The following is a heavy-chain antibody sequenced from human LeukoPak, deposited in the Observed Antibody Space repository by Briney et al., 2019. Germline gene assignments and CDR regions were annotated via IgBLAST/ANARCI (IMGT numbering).Heavy chain of an antibody. V-gene: IGHV1-2*02. Sequence: ASVKVSCKASGYTLPANYMHWVRQAPGQGLEWMGWINPNSGGTNYAQKFQGRVTMTRDTSISTAYMELSSLRSDDTAVYYCARVTEHTAMVHWYFDLWGRGTLVTV. J-gene: IGHJ2*01. CDR3: ARVTEHTAMVHWYFDL. CDR1: GYTLPANY. D-gene: IGHD5-18*01. CDR2: INPNSGGT.